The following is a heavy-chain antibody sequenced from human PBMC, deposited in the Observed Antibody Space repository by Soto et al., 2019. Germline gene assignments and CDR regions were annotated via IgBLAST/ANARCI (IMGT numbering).Heavy chain of an antibody. CDR3: ARPHNDIFTDSYTNFFDS. V-gene: IGHV1-18*01. D-gene: IGHD3-9*01. J-gene: IGHJ5*01. Sequence: QVQLLQSGAELKKPGASVKVSCKASGYTFTHYGITWLRQAPGQGPEWMGWISAYNGNRDYAQNLQDRVTMTTDTSTSTAYMELRSLRSDDTAVYYCARPHNDIFTDSYTNFFDSWGQGTLVTVSS. CDR2: ISAYNGNR. CDR1: GYTFTHYG.